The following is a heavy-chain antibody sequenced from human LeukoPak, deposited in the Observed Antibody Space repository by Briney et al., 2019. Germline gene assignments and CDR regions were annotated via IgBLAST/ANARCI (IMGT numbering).Heavy chain of an antibody. Sequence: ASVKVSCKASGYTFTGYYMHWVRQAPGQGLEWMGWINPNSGGTNYAQKFQGRVTMTRDTSISTAYMELSRLRSDDTAVYYCARDKAITMLLNWFDPWGQGTLVTVSS. CDR1: GYTFTGYY. J-gene: IGHJ5*02. D-gene: IGHD3-10*01. CDR3: ARDKAITMLLNWFDP. V-gene: IGHV1-2*02. CDR2: INPNSGGT.